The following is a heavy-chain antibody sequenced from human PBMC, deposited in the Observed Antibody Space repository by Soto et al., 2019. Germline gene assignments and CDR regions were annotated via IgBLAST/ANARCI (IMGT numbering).Heavy chain of an antibody. CDR2: IMPIFRTP. J-gene: IGHJ6*02. V-gene: IGHV1-69*12. Sequence: QVQLEQSGAEVKKPGSSVKVSCKTSGGTFSNSAISWVRQAPGQGPEWMGGIMPIFRTPDYAQKFQDRVTSTADDSTTTAYMELRRLRYDDTAVYYCAREKDRLQIGGNYHYLLDVWGHGTTVTVSS. D-gene: IGHD1-1*01. CDR3: AREKDRLQIGGNYHYLLDV. CDR1: GGTFSNSA.